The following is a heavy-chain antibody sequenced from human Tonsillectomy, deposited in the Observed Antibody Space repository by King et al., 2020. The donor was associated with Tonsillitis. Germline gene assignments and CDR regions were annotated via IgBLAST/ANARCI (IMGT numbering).Heavy chain of an antibody. V-gene: IGHV1-18*01. CDR1: GYTFTSYG. CDR3: ARDGYCSGGSCYSGPAEFDY. D-gene: IGHD2-15*01. CDR2: VSAYNVNT. J-gene: IGHJ4*02. Sequence: LQLVQSGAEVKKPGASVKVSCKASGYTFTSYGISWVRQAPGQGLEWMGRVSAYNVNTNYAQKFQGRVTMTTDTSTSTAYMEVRSLRSDDTAVYFCARDGYCSGGSCYSGPAEFDYWGQGTLVTVSS.